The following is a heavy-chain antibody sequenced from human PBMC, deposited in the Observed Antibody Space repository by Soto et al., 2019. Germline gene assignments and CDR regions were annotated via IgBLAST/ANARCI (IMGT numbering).Heavy chain of an antibody. CDR3: ARSLVAPISSPFDY. V-gene: IGHV3-48*01. J-gene: IGHJ4*02. CDR1: GFTFSGYS. CDR2: ISTTSTV. D-gene: IGHD5-12*01. Sequence: WGSLRLSCAASGFTFSGYSINWVRQAPGKGLEWLSYISTTSTVFYADSVKGRFTISRDNARNSLSLQMNSLRAEDTAVYYCARSLVAPISSPFDYWGQGALVTVSS.